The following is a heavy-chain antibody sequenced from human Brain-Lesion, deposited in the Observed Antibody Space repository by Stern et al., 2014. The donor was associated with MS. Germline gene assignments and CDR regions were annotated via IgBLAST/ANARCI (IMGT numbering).Heavy chain of an antibody. Sequence: MQLVESGPGLVKPSGTLSLTCAVSGGSISSSNWWSWVRQSPGKGLEWIGESDHSGSTIYNPSLKSRVTASVDKSTNRFSLTRRSVTAADTAVYFCARFPASRPHVFDSWGQGTLVTVSS. D-gene: IGHD6-13*01. V-gene: IGHV4-4*02. CDR2: SDHSGST. CDR3: ARFPASRPHVFDS. J-gene: IGHJ4*02. CDR1: GGSISSSNW.